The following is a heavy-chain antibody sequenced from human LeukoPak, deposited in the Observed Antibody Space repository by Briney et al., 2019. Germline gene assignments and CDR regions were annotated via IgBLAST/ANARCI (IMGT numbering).Heavy chain of an antibody. D-gene: IGHD6-19*01. CDR3: ARPGPAVATTASAVDHFQK. Sequence: GGSLKLSCAAFGFTFSNYGMHWVRQAPGKGLQWVAEISYDGNFKFYADYAKGRFTISRDNSENTLYLELNSLRPEDTGVYYCARPGPAVATTASAVDHFQKWGLGTLVTVSS. J-gene: IGHJ1*01. CDR2: ISYDGNFK. CDR1: GFTFSNYG. V-gene: IGHV3-30*03.